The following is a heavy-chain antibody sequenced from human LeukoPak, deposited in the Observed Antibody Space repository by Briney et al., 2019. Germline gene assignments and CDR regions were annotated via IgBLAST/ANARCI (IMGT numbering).Heavy chain of an antibody. Sequence: TGGSLRLSCAASGFTFSSYWMNWLRQAPGKGLEWVANVKQDGSEKYYVDCVKGRFNSSRDNAKNPLYLQMNSLRAEDTAVYYCAKEGDYPILTTDSWGQGALVTVSS. CDR3: AKEGDYPILTTDS. CDR1: GFTFSSYW. V-gene: IGHV3-7*01. D-gene: IGHD2-21*01. CDR2: VKQDGSEK. J-gene: IGHJ5*01.